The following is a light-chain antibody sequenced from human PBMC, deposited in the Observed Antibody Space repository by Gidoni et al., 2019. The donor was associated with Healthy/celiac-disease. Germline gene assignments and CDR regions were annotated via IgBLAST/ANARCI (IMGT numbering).Light chain of an antibody. J-gene: IGKJ2*03. CDR2: AAS. CDR1: QSISSY. CDR3: QQSYSTPPNS. Sequence: DIQMTQSPSSLSASVGDRVTITCRASQSISSYLNWYQQKPGKAPKLLIYAASSLQSGVPSRFSGSGSETDFTLTISSLQPEDFATYYCQQSYSTPPNSFGQXTKLEIK. V-gene: IGKV1-39*01.